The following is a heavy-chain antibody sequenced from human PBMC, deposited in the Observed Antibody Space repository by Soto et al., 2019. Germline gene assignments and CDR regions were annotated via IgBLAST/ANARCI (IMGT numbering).Heavy chain of an antibody. CDR3: ARGRVSMRQQLVLNWFDL. J-gene: IGHJ5*02. V-gene: IGHV4-59*01. D-gene: IGHD6-13*01. Sequence: PSETLSLTCTVSGGSISSYYWSWIRQPPGKGLEWIGYIYYSGSTNYNPSLKSRVTISVDTSKNQFSLKLSSVTAADTAVYYCARGRVSMRQQLVLNWFDLWGQGTLVTVSS. CDR2: IYYSGST. CDR1: GGSISSYY.